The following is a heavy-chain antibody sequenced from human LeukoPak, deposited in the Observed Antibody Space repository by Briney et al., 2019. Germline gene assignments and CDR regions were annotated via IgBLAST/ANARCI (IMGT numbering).Heavy chain of an antibody. CDR1: GYTLTELS. D-gene: IGHD3-10*01. V-gene: IGHV1-24*01. Sequence: GASVKVSCKVSGYTLTELSMHWVRQAPGKGLEWMGGFDPEDGETIYAQKFQGRVTMTEDTSTDTAYMELCSLRSEDTAVYYCATWAYYYGSGPRGYYFDYWGQGTLVTVSS. CDR3: ATWAYYYGSGPRGYYFDY. J-gene: IGHJ4*02. CDR2: FDPEDGET.